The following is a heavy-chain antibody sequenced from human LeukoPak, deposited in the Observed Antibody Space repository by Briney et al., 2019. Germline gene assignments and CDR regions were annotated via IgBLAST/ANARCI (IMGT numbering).Heavy chain of an antibody. CDR1: GFTLCDHA. D-gene: IGHD2-21*01. CDR3: TRGSIQLWIDNGMDV. Sequence: GGSLRLFCAASGFTLCDHAMRWVRQAPGKGLEWVGFIRSRAYCGTTEYAASVQGSFTISRDDSKSIVYLEMNSLQTEDTAVYYCTRGSIQLWIDNGMDVWGQGTMVIVSS. CDR2: IRSRAYCGTT. J-gene: IGHJ6*02. V-gene: IGHV3-49*04.